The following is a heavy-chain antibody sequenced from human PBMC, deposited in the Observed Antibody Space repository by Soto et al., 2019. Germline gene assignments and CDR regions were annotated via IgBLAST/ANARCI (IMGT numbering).Heavy chain of an antibody. CDR2: IYYSGST. D-gene: IGHD6-6*01. V-gene: IGHV4-31*03. J-gene: IGHJ5*02. CDR1: GGSISSGGYY. CDR3: ARDRLVSSSSVGWFDP. Sequence: QVQLQESGPGLVKPSQTLSLTCTVSGGSISSGGYYWSWIRQHPGKGLEWIGYIYYSGSTYYNPSLNSRVNISVDTSKSQFSLKLSSVTAADTAVYYCARDRLVSSSSVGWFDPWGQGTLVTVSS.